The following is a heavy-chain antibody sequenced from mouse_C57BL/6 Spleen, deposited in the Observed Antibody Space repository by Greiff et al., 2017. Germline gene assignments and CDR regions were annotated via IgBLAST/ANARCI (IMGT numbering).Heavy chain of an antibody. CDR2: ISDGGSYT. CDR3: ARDPNRY. J-gene: IGHJ4*01. CDR1: GFTFSSYA. D-gene: IGHD4-1*01. Sequence: EVQLVESGGGLVKPGGSLKLSCAASGFTFSSYAMSWVRQTPEKRLEWVATISDGGSYTYYPDNVKGRCTISRDNAKNNLYLQMSHLKSEDTAMYYCARDPNRYWGQGTSVTVSS. V-gene: IGHV5-4*01.